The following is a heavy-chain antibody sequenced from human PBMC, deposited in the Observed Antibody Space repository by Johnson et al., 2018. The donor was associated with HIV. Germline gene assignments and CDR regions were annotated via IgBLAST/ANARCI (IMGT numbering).Heavy chain of an antibody. V-gene: IGHV3-30*04. CDR3: ARPYILLQLVSAFDI. Sequence: QVQLVESGGGVVQPGRSVRLSCAASGFTFNNYAMHWVRQAPGKGLEWVAVISYDGSYEYYAESVKGRFTISRDNFKNTLYLQMNSLRDEDTAVYCCARPYILLQLVSAFDIWGQGTMVTVSS. CDR2: ISYDGSYE. CDR1: GFTFNNYA. J-gene: IGHJ3*02. D-gene: IGHD6-6*01.